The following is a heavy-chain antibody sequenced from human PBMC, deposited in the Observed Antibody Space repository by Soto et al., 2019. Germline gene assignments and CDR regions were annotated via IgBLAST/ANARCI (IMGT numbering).Heavy chain of an antibody. CDR1: GFTFSDHY. J-gene: IGHJ4*02. D-gene: IGHD3-10*01. Sequence: EVQLVESGGGLVQPGGSLRLSCAASGFTFSDHYMDWVRQAPGKGLEWVGRTRNKANSYTTEYAASVKGRFTISRDDSKNSLYLQMNSLKTEDTAVYYCARVMVRASSADYWGQGTLVTVSS. CDR2: TRNKANSYTT. CDR3: ARVMVRASSADY. V-gene: IGHV3-72*01.